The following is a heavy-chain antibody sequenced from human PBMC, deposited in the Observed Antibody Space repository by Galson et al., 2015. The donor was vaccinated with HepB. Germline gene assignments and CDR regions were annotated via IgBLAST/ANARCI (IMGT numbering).Heavy chain of an antibody. CDR2: IYYSGNT. CDR3: ARQDNWNYFDPGPHDVFDI. CDR1: GGSISASTYY. V-gene: IGHV4-39*01. D-gene: IGHD1-7*01. J-gene: IGHJ3*02. Sequence: SETLSLTCTVSGGSISASTYYWAWIRQPPGKGLEWIGIIYYSGNTYYNPSLKSRVTISVDTSKNQFSLKLSSVTATDTAVYYCARQDNWNYFDPGPHDVFDIWGQGTMVTVSS.